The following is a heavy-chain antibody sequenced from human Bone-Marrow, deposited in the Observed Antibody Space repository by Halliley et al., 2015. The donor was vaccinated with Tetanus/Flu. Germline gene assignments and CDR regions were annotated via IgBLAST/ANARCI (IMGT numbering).Heavy chain of an antibody. CDR2: TRGSGGST. Sequence: TRGSGGSTYSADSGKGRFTITRDNSKNTLYLQMNSLRAEDTAVYYCAKWRTSGPFDYWGQGTLVTVSS. D-gene: IGHD3-3*01. V-gene: IGHV3-23*01. CDR3: AKWRTSGPFDY. J-gene: IGHJ4*02.